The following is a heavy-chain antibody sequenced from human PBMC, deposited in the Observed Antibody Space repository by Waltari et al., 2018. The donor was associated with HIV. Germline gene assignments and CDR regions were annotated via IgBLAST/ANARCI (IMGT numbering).Heavy chain of an antibody. J-gene: IGHJ6*02. V-gene: IGHV1-69*01. D-gene: IGHD6-13*01. Sequence: QVQLVQSGAEVKKPGSSVKVSCKAYGGTFSNYGISWVRQAPGQGLGWMGGIIPMFGTAKYAQKFQGRVTITADESTSTAYMEVSSLRHEDTAVYYCARGKDSSSWYHDSHYYGMDVWGQGTTVTVSS. CDR2: IIPMFGTA. CDR3: ARGKDSSSWYHDSHYYGMDV. CDR1: GGTFSNYG.